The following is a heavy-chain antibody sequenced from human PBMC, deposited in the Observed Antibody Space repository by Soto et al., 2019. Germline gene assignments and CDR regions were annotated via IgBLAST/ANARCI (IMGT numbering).Heavy chain of an antibody. Sequence: ASVKVSCKASGYTFTGYYMHWVRQAPGQGLEWMGWINPNSGGTNYAQKFQGWVTMTRDTSISTAYMELSRLRSDDTAVYYFARAYTIFGVVTTPYGMDVWGQGTTVTVSS. CDR2: INPNSGGT. CDR1: GYTFTGYY. CDR3: ARAYTIFGVVTTPYGMDV. J-gene: IGHJ6*02. V-gene: IGHV1-2*04. D-gene: IGHD3-3*01.